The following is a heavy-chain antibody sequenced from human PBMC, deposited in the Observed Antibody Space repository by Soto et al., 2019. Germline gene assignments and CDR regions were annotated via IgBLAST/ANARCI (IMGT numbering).Heavy chain of an antibody. V-gene: IGHV4-59*08. Sequence: SETLSLTCTVSGGSISSYYWSWIRQPPGKGLEWIGYIYYSGSTNYNPSLKSRVTISVDTSKNQFSLKLSSVTAADTAVYYCARMMVPTHFAYWGQGTLVTVSS. CDR3: ARMMVPTHFAY. CDR1: GGSISSYY. CDR2: IYYSGST. J-gene: IGHJ4*02. D-gene: IGHD5-12*01.